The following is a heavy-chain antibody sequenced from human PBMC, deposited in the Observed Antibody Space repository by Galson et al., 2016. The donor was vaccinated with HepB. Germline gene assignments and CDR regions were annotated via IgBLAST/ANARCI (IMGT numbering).Heavy chain of an antibody. CDR3: ARDGDSFGSGHFDY. Sequence: SCKASGYTFSNYGISWVRQAPGQGLEWMGWISTYNGNTNYARNLQVRVTMTIDTSASTAYMELRSLRSDDTAMYYCARDGDSFGSGHFDYWGQGTLVTVSS. CDR2: ISTYNGNT. D-gene: IGHD5-18*01. J-gene: IGHJ4*02. CDR1: GYTFSNYG. V-gene: IGHV1-18*01.